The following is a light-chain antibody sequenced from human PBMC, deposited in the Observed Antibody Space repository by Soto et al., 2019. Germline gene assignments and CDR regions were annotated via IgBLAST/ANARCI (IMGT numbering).Light chain of an antibody. CDR1: QSISNY. CDR2: AAS. J-gene: IGKJ1*01. CDR3: QQSNSSPRT. V-gene: IGKV1-39*01. Sequence: DIQMTRSPSSLSASVGDRVTITCRASQSISNYLNWYQQKPGKAPKLLIYAASSLQSGVPSRFSGSGSGTDFTLTISSLQPEDFATYYCQQSNSSPRTLGQGTKVEIK.